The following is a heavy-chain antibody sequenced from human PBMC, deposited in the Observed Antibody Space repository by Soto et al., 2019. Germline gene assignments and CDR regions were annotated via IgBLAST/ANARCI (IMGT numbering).Heavy chain of an antibody. CDR2: IKQDGSEK. D-gene: IGHD3-9*01. CDR1: GFTFSSYW. V-gene: IGHV3-7*01. CDR3: ARGSGSRLRYFVWLLDY. Sequence: GGSLRLSCAASGFTFSSYWMSWVRQAPGKGLEWVANIKQDGSEKYYVDSVKGRFTISRDNAKNSLYLQMNSLRAEDTAVYYCARGSGSRLRYFVWLLDYWGQGTLVTVSS. J-gene: IGHJ4*02.